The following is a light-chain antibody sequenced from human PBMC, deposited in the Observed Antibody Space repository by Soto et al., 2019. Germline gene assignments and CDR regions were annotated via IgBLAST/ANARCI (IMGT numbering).Light chain of an antibody. Sequence: EIVLTQSPGTLSLSPGEGATLSCRASQIISSSYLAWYQQKPDQAPRLLIYGASSRATGIPDRFSGSGSGTDFTLTISRLEPEDFAMYYCQQYGRSRSTVGQGTRLEIK. J-gene: IGKJ5*01. CDR3: QQYGRSRST. V-gene: IGKV3-20*01. CDR1: QIISSSY. CDR2: GAS.